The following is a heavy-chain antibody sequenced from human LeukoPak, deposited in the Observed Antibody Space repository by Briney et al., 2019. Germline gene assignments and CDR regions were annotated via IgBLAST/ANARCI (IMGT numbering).Heavy chain of an antibody. CDR2: IDFSGTTI. CDR1: GFTFSNFE. J-gene: IGHJ4*02. D-gene: IGHD3-22*01. Sequence: GGSLRLSCAASGFTFSNFEMNWVRQAPGKGLEWVSYIDFSGTTIYYADSVKGRFTISRDNAKNSLYLQMNSLRAEDTAVYYCARRDYYDSSGYDYWGQGTLVTVSS. CDR3: ARRDYYDSSGYDY. V-gene: IGHV3-48*03.